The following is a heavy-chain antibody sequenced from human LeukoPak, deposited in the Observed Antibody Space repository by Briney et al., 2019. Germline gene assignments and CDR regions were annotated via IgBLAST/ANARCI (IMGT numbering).Heavy chain of an antibody. J-gene: IGHJ4*02. CDR1: GYTFTNYG. CDR3: ARVLSREGYFDY. V-gene: IGHV1-18*01. D-gene: IGHD5-24*01. CDR2: ISGYNGDI. Sequence: ASVKVSCKSSGYTFTNYGINWVRQAPGQGLEWMGWISGYNGDINYAQRLHGRVTMTTDTSTSTAYMELRSLSSDDTAVYYCARVLSREGYFDYWGQGTLVTVSS.